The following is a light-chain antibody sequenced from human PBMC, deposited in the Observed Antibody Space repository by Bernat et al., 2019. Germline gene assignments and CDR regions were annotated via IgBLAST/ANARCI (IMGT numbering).Light chain of an antibody. Sequence: EIVLTQSPATLSLSPGERATLSCRASQSVSSYLAWYQQKPGQAPRLLIYDASNRATGIPARFSGSGSGKDFTLTISSLEPEDFAVYYCQQRSNWPPITFGQGKLLEIK. V-gene: IGKV3-11*01. CDR3: QQRSNWPPIT. CDR1: QSVSSY. CDR2: DAS. J-gene: IGKJ5*01.